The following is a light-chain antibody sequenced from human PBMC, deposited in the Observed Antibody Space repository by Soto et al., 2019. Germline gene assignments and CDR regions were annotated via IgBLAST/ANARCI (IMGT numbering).Light chain of an antibody. CDR2: DVN. Sequence: QSALTQPASVSGSPGQSITISCAGTSSDVGGYNYVSWYQQHPGKVPRLIISDVNKRPSGVSDRVSGSKSGNTASLTISGLEAEDEADYYCASFTRSVTVVFGGATKLTVL. CDR3: ASFTRSVTVV. V-gene: IGLV2-14*03. J-gene: IGLJ2*01. CDR1: SSDVGGYNY.